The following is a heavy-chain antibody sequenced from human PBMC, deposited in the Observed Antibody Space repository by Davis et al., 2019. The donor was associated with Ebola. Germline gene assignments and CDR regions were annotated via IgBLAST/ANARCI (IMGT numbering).Heavy chain of an antibody. CDR1: GYTFTSYG. D-gene: IGHD5-12*01. CDR3: ARGFEWSGYDRYYFDY. Sequence: ASVKVSCKASGYTFTSYGISWVRQAPGQGLEWMGWISAYNGNTNYAQKFQGRVTITADESTSTAYMELSSLRSEDTAVYYCARGFEWSGYDRYYFDYWGQGTLVTASS. CDR2: ISAYNGNT. V-gene: IGHV1-18*01. J-gene: IGHJ4*02.